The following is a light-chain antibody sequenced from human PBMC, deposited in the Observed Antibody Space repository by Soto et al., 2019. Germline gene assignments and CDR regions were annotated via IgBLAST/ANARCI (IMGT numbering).Light chain of an antibody. J-gene: IGKJ2*01. Sequence: EIVLTQSPATLSVSPGERATLSCRASQSVNQKLGWYQQKPGQAPRLLIYVASYRATGIPGRFSGSGSGTEYTLTISNLRAEDFAVYYCQQFNNWPHTFGQGTRLEIK. CDR2: VAS. CDR1: QSVNQK. CDR3: QQFNNWPHT. V-gene: IGKV3-15*01.